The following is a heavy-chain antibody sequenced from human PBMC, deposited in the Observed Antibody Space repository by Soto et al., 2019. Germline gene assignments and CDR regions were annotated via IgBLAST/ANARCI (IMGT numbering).Heavy chain of an antibody. CDR1: GFTFSSYG. CDR2: TNSDGSST. V-gene: IGHV3-74*01. J-gene: IGHJ3*02. CDR3: ARAKSARAAFDI. Sequence: HPGASLRLSCAASGFTFSSYGMHLPRQAPGKGLVWVSRTNSDGSSTSYADSAKGRFTISRDNAKNTLYLQLNSLRAEDTAVYYGARAKSARAAFDIWGQGTMVTVSS. D-gene: IGHD3-3*01.